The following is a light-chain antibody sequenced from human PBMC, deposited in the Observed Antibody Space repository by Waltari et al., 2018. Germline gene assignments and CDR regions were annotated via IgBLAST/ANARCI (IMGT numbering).Light chain of an antibody. J-gene: IGLJ3*02. CDR3: CSYAGSYTWV. CDR1: SRAMGSYNL. V-gene: IGLV2-23*02. Sequence: QSALTQPASVSGSPGPSITISCTGASRAMGSYNLVSWYQQHPGKAPKLMVYDVFYRPSGVSNRFSASKSGNTASLTISGLQAEDEADYYCCSYAGSYTWVFGGGTKLTVL. CDR2: DVF.